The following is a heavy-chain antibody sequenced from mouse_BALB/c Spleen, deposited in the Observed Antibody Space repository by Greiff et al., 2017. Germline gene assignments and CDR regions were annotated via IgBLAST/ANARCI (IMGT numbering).Heavy chain of an antibody. V-gene: IGHV5-6-5*01. CDR1: GFTFSSYA. CDR3: ARGGYGSSDAMDY. D-gene: IGHD1-1*01. CDR2: ISSGGST. Sequence: EVKVVESGGGLVQPGGSLKLSCAASGFTFSSYAMSWVRQTPEKRLEWVASISSGGSTYYPDSVKGRFTISRDNARNILYLQMSSLRSEDTAMYYCARGGYGSSDAMDYWGQGTSVTVSS. J-gene: IGHJ4*01.